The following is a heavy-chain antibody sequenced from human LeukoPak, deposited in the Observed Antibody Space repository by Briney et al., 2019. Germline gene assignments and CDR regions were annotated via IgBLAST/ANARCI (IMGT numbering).Heavy chain of an antibody. CDR1: GYVFSNHW. J-gene: IGHJ4*02. Sequence: GEALKISFKGSGYVFSNHWIGWVRQVPGKGLGWMGIIYPGDSDTRYSPSFQGQITISADKSISTAHLQWKSLKASDTAMYYCAKEAMTGTGIGLDYWGQGTLVTVSS. CDR2: IYPGDSDT. V-gene: IGHV5-51*01. CDR3: AKEAMTGTGIGLDY. D-gene: IGHD1-1*01.